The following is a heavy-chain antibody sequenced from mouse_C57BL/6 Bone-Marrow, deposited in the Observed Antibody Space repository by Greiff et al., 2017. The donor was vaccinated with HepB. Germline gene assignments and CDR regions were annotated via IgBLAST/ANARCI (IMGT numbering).Heavy chain of an antibody. J-gene: IGHJ2*01. CDR1: GYTFTDYY. V-gene: IGHV1-19*01. CDR2: INPYNGGT. Sequence: VQLKQSGPVLVKPGASVKMSCKASGYTFTDYYMNWVKQSHGKSLEWIGVINPYNGGTSYNQKFKGKATLTVDKSSSTAYMELNSLTSEDSAVYYCARLLVAPSDYWGQGTTLTVSS. D-gene: IGHD1-1*01. CDR3: ARLLVAPSDY.